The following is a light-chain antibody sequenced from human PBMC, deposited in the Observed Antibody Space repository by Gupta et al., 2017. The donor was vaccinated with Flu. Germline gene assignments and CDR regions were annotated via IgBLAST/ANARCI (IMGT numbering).Light chain of an antibody. CDR2: EVS. Sequence: SALPQPASVAGSPGPSITIPCTGTSSHVGGYNYVSWYQHHPGKAPKLMIYEVSNRPSGVAVRFSGSKSGNTASLTISGLQVEDEADYYCHSYTSSSILVFGGGTKLTVL. CDR3: HSYTSSSILV. CDR1: SSHVGGYNY. V-gene: IGLV2-14*01. J-gene: IGLJ2*01.